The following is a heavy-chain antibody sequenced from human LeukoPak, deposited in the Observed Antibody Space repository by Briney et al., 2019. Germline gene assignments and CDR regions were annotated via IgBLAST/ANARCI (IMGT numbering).Heavy chain of an antibody. D-gene: IGHD1-26*01. CDR1: GYSISSGYY. CDR2: IYHSGST. J-gene: IGHJ4*02. Sequence: SETLSLTCTVSGYSISSGYYWGWIRQPPGKGLEWIGSIYHSGSTYYNPSLKSRVTISVDTSKNQFSLKLSSVTAADTAVYYCARRVGADYWGQGTLVTVSS. CDR3: ARRVGADY. V-gene: IGHV4-38-2*02.